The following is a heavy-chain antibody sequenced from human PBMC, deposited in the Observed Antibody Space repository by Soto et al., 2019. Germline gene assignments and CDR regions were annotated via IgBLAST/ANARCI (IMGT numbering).Heavy chain of an antibody. CDR2: IRSKAYGGTT. CDR3: TRESIVVVVAATPIAFDI. Sequence: GGSLRLSCTASGFTFGDYAMSWFRQAPGKGLEWVGFIRSKAYGGTTEYAASVKGRFTISRDDSKSIAYLQMNSLKTEDTAVYYCTRESIVVVVAATPIAFDIWGQGTMVTVSS. D-gene: IGHD2-15*01. CDR1: GFTFGDYA. J-gene: IGHJ3*02. V-gene: IGHV3-49*03.